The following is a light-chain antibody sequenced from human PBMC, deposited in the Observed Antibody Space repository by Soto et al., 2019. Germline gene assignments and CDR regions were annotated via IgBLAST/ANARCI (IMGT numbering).Light chain of an antibody. CDR3: CSFAGNYIYV. J-gene: IGLJ1*01. CDR1: SSDVGGYNY. CDR2: DVS. V-gene: IGLV2-11*01. Sequence: QSALTQPRPVSGSPGQSVTISCTGTSSDVGGYNYVSWYQHHPGKAPKVMIYDVSKRPSGVPGRFSGSKSGNTASLTISGLQSEDEADYYCCSFAGNYIYVFGAGTKVTVL.